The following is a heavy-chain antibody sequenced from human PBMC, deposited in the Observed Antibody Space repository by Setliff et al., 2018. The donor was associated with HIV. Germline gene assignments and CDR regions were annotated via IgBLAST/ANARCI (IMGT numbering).Heavy chain of an antibody. J-gene: IGHJ6*02. V-gene: IGHV1-2*04. D-gene: IGHD3-9*01. CDR1: GYTFIGYY. Sequence: ASVKVSCKASGYTFIGYYMHWVRQAPGQGLEWMGWINPNSGGTNYAQKFQGWVTMTRDTSISTAYMELSRLRSDDTAVYYCAREGEVLRYFDWFQYGMDVWGQGTTVTVSS. CDR2: INPNSGGT. CDR3: AREGEVLRYFDWFQYGMDV.